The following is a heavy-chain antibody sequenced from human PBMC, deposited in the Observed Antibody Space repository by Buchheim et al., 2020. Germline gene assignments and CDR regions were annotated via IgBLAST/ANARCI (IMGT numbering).Heavy chain of an antibody. CDR2: ISGSGGST. D-gene: IGHD3-10*02. CDR3: AKDRMFQRHLFDY. Sequence: EVQLLESGGGLVQPGGSLRLSCAASGFTFTSYPMSWVPQAPGRGLEWVSPISGSGGSTYYADSVKARFTISRDISKNTLYLQMNSLRAEDTAVYYCAKDRMFQRHLFDYWGQGTL. V-gene: IGHV3-23*01. J-gene: IGHJ4*02. CDR1: GFTFTSYP.